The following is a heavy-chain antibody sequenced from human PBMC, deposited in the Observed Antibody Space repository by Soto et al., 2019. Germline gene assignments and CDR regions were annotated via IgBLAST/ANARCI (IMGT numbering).Heavy chain of an antibody. CDR2: ISYDGSNK. D-gene: IGHD1-26*01. J-gene: IGHJ2*01. CDR1: GFTFSSYG. Sequence: QVQLVESGGGVVQPGRSLRLSCAASGFTFSSYGMHWVRQAPGKGLEWVAVISYDGSNKYYADSVKGRFTISGDNSKNTRNLQMHLLSAEDAAVCYGAEAGGYSNLDAFDLW. CDR3: AEAGGYSNLDAFDL. V-gene: IGHV3-30*18.